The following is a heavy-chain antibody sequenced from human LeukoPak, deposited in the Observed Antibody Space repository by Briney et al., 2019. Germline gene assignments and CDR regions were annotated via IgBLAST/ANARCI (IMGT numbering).Heavy chain of an antibody. CDR2: IYYSGST. CDR1: GVSISSGGYY. V-gene: IGHV4-31*03. CDR3: ARGPNSSSWYTSYYYYYGMDV. Sequence: SETLSLTGTVSGVSISSGGYYWSWIRQHPGKGLEWIGYIYYSGSTYYNPSLKSRVTISVDTSKNQFSLKLSSVTAADTAVYYCARGPNSSSWYTSYYYYYGMDVWGQGTTVTVSS. D-gene: IGHD6-13*01. J-gene: IGHJ6*02.